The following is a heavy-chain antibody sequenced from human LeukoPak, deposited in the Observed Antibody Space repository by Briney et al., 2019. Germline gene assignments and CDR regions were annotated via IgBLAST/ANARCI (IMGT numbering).Heavy chain of an antibody. CDR2: ISGYNGNT. CDR1: GYTFTNYH. J-gene: IGHJ5*02. D-gene: IGHD5-18*01. Sequence: ASVKVSCKASGYTFTNYHINWVRQAPGQGLEWMGWISGYNGNTRYAQKLQGRVTTTTDTSTSTAYMELRSLRSDDTAMYYCARVSPHRKISYGYQNWFDTWGQGTLVTVSS. V-gene: IGHV1-18*01. CDR3: ARVSPHRKISYGYQNWFDT.